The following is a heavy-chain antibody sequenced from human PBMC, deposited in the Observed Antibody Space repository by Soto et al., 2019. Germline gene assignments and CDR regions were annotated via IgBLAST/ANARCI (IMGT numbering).Heavy chain of an antibody. J-gene: IGHJ3*02. V-gene: IGHV3-23*01. D-gene: IGHD2-2*01. CDR1: GFTFSSYA. Sequence: WGSLILSFSSSGFTFSSYAMSWVRQAPGKGLEWVSAISVIGGSTYYADSVKGRFTISRDNSKNTLYLQMNSLRAEDTAVYYCAKDVGKGGYCSSTSCYAFDIWGQGTMVTVSS. CDR2: ISVIGGST. CDR3: AKDVGKGGYCSSTSCYAFDI.